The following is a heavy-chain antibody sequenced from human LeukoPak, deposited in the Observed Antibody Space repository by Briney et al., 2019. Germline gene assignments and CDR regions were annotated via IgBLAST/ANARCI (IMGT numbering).Heavy chain of an antibody. D-gene: IGHD4-17*01. Sequence: GGSLRLSCAASGFTFSTYDMNWVRQAPGKGLEWVSYISTMSSTKYYADSVKGRFTISRDNAKNSLYLQMNSMRDEDTAVYYCARGKIGYYYGDYDGFWGQGTLDTVSS. J-gene: IGHJ4*02. CDR2: ISTMSSTK. CDR1: GFTFSTYD. CDR3: ARGKIGYYYGDYDGF. V-gene: IGHV3-48*02.